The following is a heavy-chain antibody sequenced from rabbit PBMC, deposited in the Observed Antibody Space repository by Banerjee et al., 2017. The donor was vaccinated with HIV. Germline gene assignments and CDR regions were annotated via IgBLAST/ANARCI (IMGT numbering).Heavy chain of an antibody. Sequence: QEQLVESGGGLVQPEGSLTLTCKASGFDFSSDAMCWVRQAPGKGLEWIGITYNGDGSTYYASWAKGRFTISKTSSTTMTLQMTSLTAADTATYFCARFIYGVVYADLWGPGTLVTVS. CDR2: TYNGDGST. V-gene: IGHV1S47*01. D-gene: IGHD6-1*01. J-gene: IGHJ4*01. CDR1: GFDFSSDA. CDR3: ARFIYGVVYADL.